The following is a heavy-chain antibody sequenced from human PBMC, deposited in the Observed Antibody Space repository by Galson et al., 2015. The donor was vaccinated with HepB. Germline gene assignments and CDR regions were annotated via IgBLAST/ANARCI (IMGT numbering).Heavy chain of an antibody. Sequence: SVKVSCKASGYSFTDYYMHWVRQAPGQGLEWIGWIIPNSGGANYAQKFHGRVSMTRDTSINTAFMELTSLTYDDTAVYYCGRADPLGSGYPHYYMDVWGKGTTVTVSS. CDR2: IIPNSGGA. J-gene: IGHJ6*03. V-gene: IGHV1-2*02. D-gene: IGHD3-3*01. CDR1: GYSFTDYY. CDR3: GRADPLGSGYPHYYMDV.